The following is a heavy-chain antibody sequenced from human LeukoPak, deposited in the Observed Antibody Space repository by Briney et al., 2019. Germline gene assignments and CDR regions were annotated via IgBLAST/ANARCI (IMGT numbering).Heavy chain of an antibody. D-gene: IGHD3-3*01. CDR2: ISGSGGDT. J-gene: IGHJ6*03. CDR3: AKANEGFRMIIYFYYMDV. V-gene: IGHV3-23*01. CDR1: GFTFSNYA. Sequence: GGSLRLSCAASGFTFSNYAMSWVRQAPGKGLEWVSVISGSGGDTYYADSVKGRFTISRDNSKNTLSLQMNSLRVEDTAVYYCAKANEGFRMIIYFYYMDVWGKGTTVTVSS.